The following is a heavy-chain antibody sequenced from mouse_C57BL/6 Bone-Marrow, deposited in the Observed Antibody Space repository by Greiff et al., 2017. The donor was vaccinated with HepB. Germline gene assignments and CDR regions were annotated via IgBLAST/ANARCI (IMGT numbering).Heavy chain of an antibody. CDR3: ARRDYGSSYGFAY. V-gene: IGHV5-15*01. Sequence: EVQVVESGGGLVQPGGSLKLSCAASGFTFSDYGMAWVRQAPRKGPEWVAFISNLAYSIYYADTVTGRFTISRENAKNTLYLEMSSLRSEDTAMYYCARRDYGSSYGFAYWGQGTLVTVSA. CDR1: GFTFSDYG. CDR2: ISNLAYSI. J-gene: IGHJ3*01. D-gene: IGHD1-1*01.